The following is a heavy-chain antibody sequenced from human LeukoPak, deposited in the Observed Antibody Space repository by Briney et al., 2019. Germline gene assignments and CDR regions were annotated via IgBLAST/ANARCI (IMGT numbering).Heavy chain of an antibody. CDR1: GYTFTSYG. V-gene: IGHV1-2*02. Sequence: GASVKVSCKASGYTFTSYGISWVRQAPGQGLEWMGWINPNSGGTNYAQKFQGRVTMTRDTSISTAYMELSRLRSDDTAVYYCVTMGDTSIWDNNYFDYWGQGTLVTVSS. CDR2: INPNSGGT. CDR3: VTMGDTSIWDNNYFDY. D-gene: IGHD3-16*01. J-gene: IGHJ4*02.